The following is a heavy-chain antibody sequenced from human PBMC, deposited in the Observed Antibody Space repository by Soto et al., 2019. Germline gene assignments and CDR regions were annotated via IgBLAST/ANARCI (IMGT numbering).Heavy chain of an antibody. CDR3: AKTGYSSSWYMLDYYYMDV. J-gene: IGHJ6*03. Sequence: EVQLVESGGGLVQPGRSLRLSCAASGFTFDDYAMHWVRQAPGKGLEWGSGISWKSGSIGYADSVKGRFTIARDNAKNSLYLQMDSLRAEDTALYYCAKTGYSSSWYMLDYYYMDVWGKGTTVTFSS. CDR2: ISWKSGSI. D-gene: IGHD6-13*01. V-gene: IGHV3-9*01. CDR1: GFTFDDYA.